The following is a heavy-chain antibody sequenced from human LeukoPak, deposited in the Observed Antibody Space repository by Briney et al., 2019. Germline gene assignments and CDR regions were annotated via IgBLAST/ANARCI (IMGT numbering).Heavy chain of an antibody. V-gene: IGHV3-23*01. D-gene: IGHD4-17*01. CDR1: AFTFSNYA. J-gene: IGHJ4*02. CDR3: AKGFTVTTYGWGVDY. Sequence: GGSLRLSCAASAFTFSNYAMSWVRQAPGKGLEWVSGISGSGGSTYYADSVKGRFTISRDNSKNTLYPQINSLRAEDTAVYYCAKGFTVTTYGWGVDYWGQGTLVTVSS. CDR2: ISGSGGST.